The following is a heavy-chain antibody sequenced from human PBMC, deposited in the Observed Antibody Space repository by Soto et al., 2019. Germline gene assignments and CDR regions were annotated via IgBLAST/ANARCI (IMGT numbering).Heavy chain of an antibody. D-gene: IGHD5-18*01. CDR3: AEGVWGYGNFDY. CDR2: ISWNSGSI. Sequence: EVQLVESGGGLVQPGRSLRLSCAASGFTFDDYAMHWVRQAPGKGLEWVSGISWNSGSIGYADSVKGRFTISRDNAKNSLYLQMNSLRADYTAFYYCAEGVWGYGNFDYWGQGTLVTVSS. CDR1: GFTFDDYA. V-gene: IGHV3-9*01. J-gene: IGHJ4*02.